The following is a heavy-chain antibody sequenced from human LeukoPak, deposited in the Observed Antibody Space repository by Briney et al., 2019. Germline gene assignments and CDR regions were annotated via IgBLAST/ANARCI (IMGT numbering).Heavy chain of an antibody. D-gene: IGHD6-19*01. CDR2: IDPGDSDT. J-gene: IGHJ4*02. CDR1: GYNFTNYW. Sequence: GESLKISCKGSGYNFTNYWIGWVRQMPGKGLEWVVIIDPGDSDTRYSPSFQGQVTISVDKSISTAYLQWSSLKASDTAIYYCARLSSSGWYLWFDYWGQGTLVTVSS. V-gene: IGHV5-51*01. CDR3: ARLSSSGWYLWFDY.